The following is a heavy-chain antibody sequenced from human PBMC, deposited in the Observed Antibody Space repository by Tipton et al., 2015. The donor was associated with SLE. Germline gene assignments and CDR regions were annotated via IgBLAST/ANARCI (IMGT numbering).Heavy chain of an antibody. V-gene: IGHV4-34*01. D-gene: IGHD4-17*01. Sequence: TLSLTCAVYGGSFSGYYWSWIRQPPGKGLEWIGEINHSGSTNYNPSLKSRVTISVDTSKNQFSLKLSSVTAADTAVYYCARRTVTTLRGFDLWGRGTLVTVSA. CDR3: ARRTVTTLRGFDL. CDR1: GGSFSGYY. CDR2: INHSGST. J-gene: IGHJ2*01.